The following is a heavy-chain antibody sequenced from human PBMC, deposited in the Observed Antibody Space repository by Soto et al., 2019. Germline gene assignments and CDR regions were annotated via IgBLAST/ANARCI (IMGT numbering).Heavy chain of an antibody. CDR2: ISWDGGSI. D-gene: IGHD6-19*01. V-gene: IGHV3-9*01. J-gene: IGHJ4*02. CDR3: AKDKSWTDRQQWLVREFDY. Sequence: EVQLVESGGGLVQPGRSLRLSCAASGFTFDDYAMHWVRQAPGKGLEWVSGISWDGGSIGYADSVKGRFTISRDNAKNSLYLQMNSLRAEDTALYYCAKDKSWTDRQQWLVREFDYWGQGTLVTVSS. CDR1: GFTFDDYA.